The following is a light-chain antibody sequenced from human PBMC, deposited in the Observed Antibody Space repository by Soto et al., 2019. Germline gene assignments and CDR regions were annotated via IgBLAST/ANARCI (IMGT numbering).Light chain of an antibody. V-gene: IGKV1-39*01. CDR2: SAT. Sequence: DIQMTQSASSLTASLGDRVTITCRASQSINNFLHWYQQKPEQAPKPLMYSATTLLGGVPSRFSDSGAGTDFSLSISSLQPEDFATYDCQQGGSTPQTYGQGAKVEI. CDR1: QSINNF. J-gene: IGKJ1*01. CDR3: QQGGSTPQT.